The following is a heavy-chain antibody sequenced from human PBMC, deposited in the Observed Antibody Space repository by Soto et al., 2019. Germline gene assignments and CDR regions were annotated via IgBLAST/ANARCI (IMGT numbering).Heavy chain of an antibody. J-gene: IGHJ4*02. V-gene: IGHV5-10-1*01. CDR3: ARQIYDSDSGPNFQYYFDS. D-gene: IGHD3-22*01. Sequence: GESLKISCKGSGYSFASYWISWVRQMPAKGLEWMGRIDPSDSYANYSPSFQGHVTFSADKSISTAYLQWSSLRASDTAMYYCARQIYDSDSGPNFQYYFDSWGQGTLVTVSS. CDR1: GYSFASYW. CDR2: IDPSDSYA.